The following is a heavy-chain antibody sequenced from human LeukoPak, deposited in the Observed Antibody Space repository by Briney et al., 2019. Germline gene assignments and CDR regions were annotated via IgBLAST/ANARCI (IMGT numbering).Heavy chain of an antibody. D-gene: IGHD3-10*01. CDR1: GYSISSGYY. J-gene: IGHJ4*02. Sequence: SETLSLTCTVSGYSISSGYYWGWIRQPPGKGLEWIGSIYHSGSTNYNPSLKSRVTISVDTSKNQFSLKLSSVTAADTAVYYCARGRHWSYYNPDRDYWGQGTLVTVSS. CDR3: ARGRHWSYYNPDRDY. CDR2: IYHSGST. V-gene: IGHV4-38-2*02.